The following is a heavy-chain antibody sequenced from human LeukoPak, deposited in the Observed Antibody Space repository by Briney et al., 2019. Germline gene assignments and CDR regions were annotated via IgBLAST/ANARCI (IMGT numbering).Heavy chain of an antibody. CDR3: ARPSRPGYCSGGSCYFFDY. D-gene: IGHD2-15*01. CDR1: GGSISSYY. CDR2: IYYSGST. V-gene: IGHV4-59*12. J-gene: IGHJ4*02. Sequence: SETLSLTCTVSGGSISSYYWSWIRQPPGKGLEWIGYIYYSGSTNYNPSLKSRVTISVDTSKNQFSLKLSSVTAADTAVYYCARPSRPGYCSGGSCYFFDYWGQGTLVTVSS.